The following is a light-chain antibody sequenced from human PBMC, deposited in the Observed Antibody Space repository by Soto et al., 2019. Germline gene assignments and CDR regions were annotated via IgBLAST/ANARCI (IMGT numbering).Light chain of an antibody. CDR2: DVS. J-gene: IGLJ3*02. V-gene: IGLV2-14*01. Sequence: QYALTQPASVSGSPGQSITISCTGTSSDVGGYYYVSWYQQQPGKAPKVLIYDVSDRPSGVSDRFSGSKSGITASLTISGLQAEDEADYYCSSYTSSNTLVFGGGTKLTVL. CDR1: SSDVGGYYY. CDR3: SSYTSSNTLV.